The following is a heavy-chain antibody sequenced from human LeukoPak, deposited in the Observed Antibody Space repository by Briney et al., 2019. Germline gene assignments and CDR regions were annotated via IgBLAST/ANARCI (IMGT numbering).Heavy chain of an antibody. V-gene: IGHV4-59*01. D-gene: IGHD6-6*01. Sequence: SETLSLTCSLSGGSLSSYYWNWVRQAPGKGLEWVGFIFHTGTTNYSPSPRSRATISLDRSKNQVSLRLTSVTAADTAVYYCARDRWWWNSSSGQVWGQGTLVTVSS. CDR2: IFHTGTT. J-gene: IGHJ4*02. CDR1: GGSLSSYY. CDR3: ARDRWWWNSSSGQV.